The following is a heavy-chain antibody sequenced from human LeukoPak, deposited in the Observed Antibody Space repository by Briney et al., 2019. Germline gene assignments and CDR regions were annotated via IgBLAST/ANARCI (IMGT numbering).Heavy chain of an antibody. D-gene: IGHD1-26*01. CDR3: ARRQWELSQGNYYYYMDV. Sequence: PSETLSLTCTVSGGSISSTSYYWGWIRQPPGKGRDWIGSIYYSGSTYYNPSLKSRVTISVDTSNNQFSLKLSSVTAADTAVYYCARRQWELSQGNYYYYMDVWGKGTTVTVSS. J-gene: IGHJ6*03. CDR2: IYYSGST. CDR1: GGSISSTSYY. V-gene: IGHV4-39*01.